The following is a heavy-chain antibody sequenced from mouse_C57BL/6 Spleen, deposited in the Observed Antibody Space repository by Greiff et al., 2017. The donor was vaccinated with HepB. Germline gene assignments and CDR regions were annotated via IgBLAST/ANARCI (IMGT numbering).Heavy chain of an antibody. J-gene: IGHJ4*01. V-gene: IGHV5-4*01. CDR3: ARETAQATYYYAMDY. CDR1: GFTFSSYA. D-gene: IGHD3-2*02. CDR2: ISDGGSYT. Sequence: EVMLVESGGGLVKPGGSLKLSCAASGFTFSSYAMSWVRQTPEKRLEWVATISDGGSYTYYPDNVKGRFTISRDNAKNNLYLQMSHLKSDDTAMYYCARETAQATYYYAMDYWGQGTSVTVSS.